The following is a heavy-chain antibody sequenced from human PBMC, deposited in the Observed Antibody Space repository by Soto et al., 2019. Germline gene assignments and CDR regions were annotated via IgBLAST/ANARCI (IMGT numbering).Heavy chain of an antibody. CDR1: GFTFSDYY. J-gene: IGHJ4*02. CDR2: ISSSGDTM. V-gene: IGHV3-11*01. CDR3: AREYGYGGYYFDY. D-gene: IGHD5-18*01. Sequence: QVQLVESGGGLVKPGGSLRLSCAASGFTFSDYYMSWIRQAPGKGLEWVSYISSSGDTMYYADSVKGRFSISRDTAKTSLYLQMNSLRAEDAAVYYCAREYGYGGYYFDYWGQGTLVTVSS.